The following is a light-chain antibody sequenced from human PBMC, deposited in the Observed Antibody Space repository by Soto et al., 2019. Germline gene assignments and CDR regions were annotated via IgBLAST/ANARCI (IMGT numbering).Light chain of an antibody. CDR3: QQRSSWPIT. CDR1: QSVGSRF. Sequence: EIALTQSPGTLSLSPGERATLSCRASQSVGSRFLAWYQQKPGQAPRLLISGTFSRATGIPDRFSGSGSGTDFTLTINSLEPEDFAVYYCQQRSSWPITFGQGTRLEIK. V-gene: IGKV3D-20*02. J-gene: IGKJ5*01. CDR2: GTF.